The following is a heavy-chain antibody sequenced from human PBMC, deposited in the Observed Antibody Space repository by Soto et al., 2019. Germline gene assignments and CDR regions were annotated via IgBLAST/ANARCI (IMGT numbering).Heavy chain of an antibody. CDR3: ARHGLSTLQLWLAIPYYFDC. D-gene: IGHD5-18*01. CDR2: IYYSGST. J-gene: IGHJ4*02. CDR1: GRSISSSSYY. V-gene: IGHV4-39*01. Sequence: QLQLQESGPGLVKPSETLSLTCTVSGRSISSSSYYWGWIRQPPGKALEWIGSIYYSGSTYYNPSLTSRITIYVDTSKNQFSLKLSSVCAADTAVYYCARHGLSTLQLWLAIPYYFDCWGQGTMVPVSS.